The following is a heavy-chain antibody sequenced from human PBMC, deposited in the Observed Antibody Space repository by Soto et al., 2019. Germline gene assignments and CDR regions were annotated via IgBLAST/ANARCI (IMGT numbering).Heavy chain of an antibody. J-gene: IGHJ3*01. D-gene: IGHD2-15*01. CDR3: ARGGEFCSTGSCNSSLGDAFDV. CDR1: GYTFSDYY. V-gene: IGHV1-2*02. CDR2: ISPNNGAT. Sequence: ASVKVSCKASGYTFSDYYMHWVRQAPGQGLECMGWISPNNGATNYAQKFQDRVTMTRDASITTAYMELSRLRSDDTAVYYCARGGEFCSTGSCNSSLGDAFDVWGQGTTLTVSS.